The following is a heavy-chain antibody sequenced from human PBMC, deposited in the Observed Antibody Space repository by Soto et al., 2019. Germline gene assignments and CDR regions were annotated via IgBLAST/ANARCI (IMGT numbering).Heavy chain of an antibody. V-gene: IGHV4-39*07. Sequence: PSETLSITCTVSGGSISISSYYWGWIRQPPGKGLEWIGSIFYSGSTYYNPSLKSRVTISVDKSNNQLSLKLTSVTAADTAVYYCVRHGGAAFHYWGQG. J-gene: IGHJ4*02. CDR1: GGSISISSYY. CDR2: IFYSGST. CDR3: VRHGGAAFHY. D-gene: IGHD2-21*01.